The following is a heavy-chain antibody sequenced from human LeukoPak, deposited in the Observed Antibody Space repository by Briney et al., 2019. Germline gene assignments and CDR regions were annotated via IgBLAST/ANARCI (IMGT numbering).Heavy chain of an antibody. CDR2: IYYSGST. CDR3: ARDTRITMVRGVIPKALDY. D-gene: IGHD3-10*01. J-gene: IGHJ4*01. CDR1: GGSISSSSYY. Sequence: SETLSLTCTVSGGSISSSSYYWGWIRQPPGKGLEWIGSIYYSGSTYYNPSLKSRVTISVDTSKNQFSLKLSSVTAADTAVYYCARDTRITMVRGVIPKALDYWGXXTLVTVSS. V-gene: IGHV4-39*07.